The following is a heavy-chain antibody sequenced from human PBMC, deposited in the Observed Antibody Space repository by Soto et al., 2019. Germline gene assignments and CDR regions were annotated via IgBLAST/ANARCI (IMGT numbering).Heavy chain of an antibody. J-gene: IGHJ3*02. CDR3: AKDRRLLRVGAFDI. D-gene: IGHD4-17*01. CDR2: ISGSGGST. V-gene: IGHV3-23*01. Sequence: EVQLLESGGGLVQPGGSLRLSCAASGFTFSSYAMSWVRQAPGKGLEWVSAISGSGGSTYYADSVKGRFTISRDNCNNTMYLQMNSLRAEDTAVYYCAKDRRLLRVGAFDIWGQGTMVTVSS. CDR1: GFTFSSYA.